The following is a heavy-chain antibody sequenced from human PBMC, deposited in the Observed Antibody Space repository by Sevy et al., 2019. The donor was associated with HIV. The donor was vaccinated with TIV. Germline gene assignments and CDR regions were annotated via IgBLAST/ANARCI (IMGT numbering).Heavy chain of an antibody. CDR3: ARASPEYYYGLDV. Sequence: PSDTLSLTCTVSGGSMSGYYWSWIRQPPGKGLEWIGYFYYSRSTNYNPSLKSRVTISVDTSRNHSSLKLRSVTAADTAVYYCARASPEYYYGLDVWGHGTTVTVSS. CDR2: FYYSRST. CDR1: GGSMSGYY. V-gene: IGHV4-59*01. J-gene: IGHJ6*02.